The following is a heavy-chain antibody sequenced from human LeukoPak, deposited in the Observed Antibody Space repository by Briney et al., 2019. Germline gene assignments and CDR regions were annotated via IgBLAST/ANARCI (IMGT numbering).Heavy chain of an antibody. Sequence: PGGSLRLSCAASGFSFSTYRMSWVRQAPGKGLEWVASIKEDGSEKFYVDSVTGRFTISRDNAKNSVFLQMTSLRVEDTALYYCARGGVMPDYWGQGTLVTVSS. V-gene: IGHV3-7*01. D-gene: IGHD3-16*01. CDR1: GFSFSTYR. CDR3: ARGGVMPDY. J-gene: IGHJ4*02. CDR2: IKEDGSEK.